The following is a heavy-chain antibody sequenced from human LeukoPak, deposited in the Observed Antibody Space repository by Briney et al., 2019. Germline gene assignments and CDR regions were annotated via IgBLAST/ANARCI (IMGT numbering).Heavy chain of an antibody. J-gene: IGHJ6*02. CDR2: INPNSGGT. D-gene: IGHD3-16*01. V-gene: IGHV1-2*02. CDR1: GYTFTGYY. Sequence: GASVKVSCKASGYTFTGYYMHWVRQAPGQGLEWMGWINPNSGGTNYAQKFQGRATMTRDTSISTAYMELSRLRSDDTAVYYCAREWLMITFGASGMDVWGQGTTVTVSS. CDR3: AREWLMITFGASGMDV.